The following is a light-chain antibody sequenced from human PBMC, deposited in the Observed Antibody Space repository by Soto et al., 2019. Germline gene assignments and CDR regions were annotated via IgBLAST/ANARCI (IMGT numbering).Light chain of an antibody. CDR3: QQYGSSPYT. Sequence: EIVLTQSPGTLSLSPGERATLSCRASQSVSSSYLAWYQQKPGQAPRLLIYGASSRATGIPDRFSGSGSGKDFTLTISRLEPEDFAVYYCQQYGSSPYTLGQGTKLRSN. J-gene: IGKJ2*01. CDR1: QSVSSSY. CDR2: GAS. V-gene: IGKV3-20*01.